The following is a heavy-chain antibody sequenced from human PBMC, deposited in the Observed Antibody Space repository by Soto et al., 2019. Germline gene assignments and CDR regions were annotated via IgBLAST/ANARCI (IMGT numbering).Heavy chain of an antibody. D-gene: IGHD1-26*01. CDR2: THYRSKWYN. J-gene: IGHJ4*02. CDR3: ARGEQYSGRIFDY. Sequence: SQTLSLTCGISGDSVSSNSAAWNWLRQSPSRGLEWLGRTHYRSKWYNDYAVSVESRITINPDTSKNHFSLQLNFVTPEDTAVYFCARGEQYSGRIFDYWGQGTLVTVSS. CDR1: GDSVSSNSAA. V-gene: IGHV6-1*01.